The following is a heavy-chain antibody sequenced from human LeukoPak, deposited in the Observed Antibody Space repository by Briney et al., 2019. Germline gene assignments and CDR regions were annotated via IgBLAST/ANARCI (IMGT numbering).Heavy chain of an antibody. D-gene: IGHD3-16*02. J-gene: IGHJ5*02. V-gene: IGHV4-59*01. CDR3: ARDQGLRLGELSLVWFDP. CDR1: GGSISVYY. CDR2: IYYSGGT. Sequence: SETLSLTCTVSGGSISVYYWSWIRQPPGKGLEWIGYIYYSGGTNYNPSLKSRVTISVDTSKNQFSLKLSSVIAADTAVYYCARDQGLRLGELSLVWFDPWGQGTLVTVSS.